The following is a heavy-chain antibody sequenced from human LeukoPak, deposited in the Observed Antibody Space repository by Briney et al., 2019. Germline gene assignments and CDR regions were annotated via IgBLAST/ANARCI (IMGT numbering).Heavy chain of an antibody. D-gene: IGHD5-24*01. V-gene: IGHV5-51*01. CDR2: IYPGDSDT. J-gene: IGHJ4*02. CDR1: GYSLTSYW. CDR3: ARRGDGYNESIDY. Sequence: PGESLKISCKGSGYSLTSYWIGWVRQLPGKGLGWMGIIYPGDSDTRYSPSFQGQVTISADKSISTAYLQWSSLKASDTAMYYCARRGDGYNESIDYWGQGTLVTVSS.